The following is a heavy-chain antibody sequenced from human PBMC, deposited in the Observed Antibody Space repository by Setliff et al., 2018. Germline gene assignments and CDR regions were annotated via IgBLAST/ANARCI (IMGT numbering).Heavy chain of an antibody. D-gene: IGHD3-3*01. CDR2: ISAYTGNA. Sequence: ASVKVSCKASDYPFLSYGLSWVRQAPGQGLEWLGWISAYTGNADYAQNLQGRLTMTTDTSTNTAYMELRSLTSDDTAIYYCARAPRLEWILPTFDLWGQGTPVTVAS. V-gene: IGHV1-18*01. J-gene: IGHJ4*02. CDR3: ARAPRLEWILPTFDL. CDR1: DYPFLSYG.